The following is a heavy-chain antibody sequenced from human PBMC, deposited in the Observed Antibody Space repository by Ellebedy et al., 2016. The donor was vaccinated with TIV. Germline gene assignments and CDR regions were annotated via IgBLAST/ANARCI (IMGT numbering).Heavy chain of an antibody. D-gene: IGHD6-13*01. CDR1: GGSISSYY. V-gene: IGHV4-59*08. CDR3: ARHQKGSSWYGCWFDP. J-gene: IGHJ5*02. Sequence: SETLSLTCTVSGGSISSYYWSWIRQPPGKGLEWIGYIYNSGSTNYNPSLKSRVTISVNTSKNQFSLKLSSVTAAATAVYYCARHQKGSSWYGCWFDPWGQGTLVTVSS. CDR2: IYNSGST.